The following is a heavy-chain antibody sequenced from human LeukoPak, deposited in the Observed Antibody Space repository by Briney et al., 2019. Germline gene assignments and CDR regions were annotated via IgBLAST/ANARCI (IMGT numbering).Heavy chain of an antibody. CDR1: GYTLTELS. V-gene: IGHV1-24*01. Sequence: ASVKVSCKVSGYTLTELSVHWVRQAPGKGLEWMGGFDPEDGETIYAQKFQGRVTMTEDTSTDTAYMELSSLRSEDTAVYYCATGQDYGDHNWFDPWGQGTLATVSS. CDR2: FDPEDGET. D-gene: IGHD4-17*01. J-gene: IGHJ5*02. CDR3: ATGQDYGDHNWFDP.